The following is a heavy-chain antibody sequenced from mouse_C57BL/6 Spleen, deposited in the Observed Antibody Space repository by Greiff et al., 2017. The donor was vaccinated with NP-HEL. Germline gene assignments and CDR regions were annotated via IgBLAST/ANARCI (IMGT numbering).Heavy chain of an antibody. Sequence: VQLQQSGAELVKPGASVKLSCKASGYTFTSYWMHWVKQRPGQGLEWIGMIHPNSGSTNYNEKFKSKATLTVDKSSSTAYMQLSSLTSEDSAVYFCARATMVPPFAYWGQGTLVTVSA. J-gene: IGHJ3*01. CDR1: GYTFTSYW. V-gene: IGHV1-64*01. D-gene: IGHD2-2*01. CDR3: ARATMVPPFAY. CDR2: IHPNSGST.